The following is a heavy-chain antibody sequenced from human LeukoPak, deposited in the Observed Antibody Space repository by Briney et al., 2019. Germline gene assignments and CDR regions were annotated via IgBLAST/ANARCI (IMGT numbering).Heavy chain of an antibody. J-gene: IGHJ4*02. CDR1: GYTFTSYG. V-gene: IGHV1-18*01. Sequence: ASVKVSCKASGYTFTSYGISWVRQAPGQGLEWMGWISAYNGNTNYAQKLQGRVTMTTDTSTSTAYMELRSLRSDDTAVYYCARVGEKIAVAGIPSDYWGQGTLVTVSS. CDR2: ISAYNGNT. CDR3: ARVGEKIAVAGIPSDY. D-gene: IGHD6-19*01.